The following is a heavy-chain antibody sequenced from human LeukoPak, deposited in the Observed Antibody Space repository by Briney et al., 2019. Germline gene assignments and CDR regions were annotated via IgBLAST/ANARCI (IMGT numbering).Heavy chain of an antibody. CDR1: GFTFSTEW. J-gene: IGHJ1*01. D-gene: IGHD5-12*01. CDR2: MKEEGGNI. CDR3: ARDSPGYGAYVS. Sequence: PGGSLRLSCAASGFTFSTEWMGWVRQAPGKGLEWVATMKEEGGNIYYVDSVRGRFTISRDNAKNSLYLQMDSLTAEDTAVYYCARDSPGYGAYVSWGQGTLVSVSS. V-gene: IGHV3-7*01.